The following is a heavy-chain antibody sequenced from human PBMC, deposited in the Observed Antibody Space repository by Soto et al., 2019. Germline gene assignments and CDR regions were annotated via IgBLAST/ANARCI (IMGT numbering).Heavy chain of an antibody. V-gene: IGHV3-23*01. D-gene: IGHD3-16*02. CDR2: ISATGGST. CDR3: ANAEHPRRSIGFDY. CDR1: GFTFASYV. Sequence: GGSLRLSCAGSGFTFASYVMTWVRQAPGKGLGWVSSISATGGSTYYAGSVKGRFTISRDNSKNTLFLQMNSLRAEDTAIYYCANAEHPRRSIGFDYWGQGTLVTVSS. J-gene: IGHJ4*02.